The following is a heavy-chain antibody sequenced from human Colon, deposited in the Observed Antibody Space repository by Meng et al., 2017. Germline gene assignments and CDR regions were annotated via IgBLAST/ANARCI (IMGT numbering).Heavy chain of an antibody. CDR2: MNPNSGNT. Sequence: VQLVQFGAEVKKPGASVKVSCKASGYTFTSYDINWVRQATGQGLEWMGWMNPNSGNTGYAQKFQGRVTMTRNISISTAYMELSSLRSEDTAVYYCARSIRYSSGKETFDNWGQGTLVTVSS. D-gene: IGHD6-19*01. CDR3: ARSIRYSSGKETFDN. V-gene: IGHV1-8*01. CDR1: GYTFTSYD. J-gene: IGHJ4*02.